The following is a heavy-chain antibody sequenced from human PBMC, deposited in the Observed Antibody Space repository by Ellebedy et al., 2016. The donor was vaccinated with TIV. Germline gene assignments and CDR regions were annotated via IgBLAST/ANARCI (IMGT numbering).Heavy chain of an antibody. J-gene: IGHJ5*01. V-gene: IGHV3-7*01. CDR2: INEDGSGR. D-gene: IGHD4-11*01. Sequence: GESLKISCAASGFTFSSHWMNWVRQAPGKGLEWVANINEDGSGRYYVDSVKGRFTISRDNAKSTLYLQMNSLRAEDTAVYYCVRESYRNYTWGTTGFDSWGQGTLVTASS. CDR1: GFTFSSHW. CDR3: VRESYRNYTWGTTGFDS.